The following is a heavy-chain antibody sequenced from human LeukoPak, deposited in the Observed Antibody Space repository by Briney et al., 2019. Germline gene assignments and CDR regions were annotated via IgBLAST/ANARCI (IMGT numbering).Heavy chain of an antibody. V-gene: IGHV1-69*04. D-gene: IGHD6-19*01. CDR2: IIPILGIA. CDR1: GGTFSSYT. Sequence: GASVKVSCKASGGTFSSYTISWVRQAPGQGLEWMGRIIPILGIANYAQKFQGRVTITADKSTSTAYMELSSLRSEDTAVYYCAREVSGGEFDYWGRGTLVTVSS. CDR3: AREVSGGEFDY. J-gene: IGHJ4*02.